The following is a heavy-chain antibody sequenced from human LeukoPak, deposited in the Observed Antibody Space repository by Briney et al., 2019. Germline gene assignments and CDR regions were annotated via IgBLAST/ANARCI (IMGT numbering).Heavy chain of an antibody. CDR1: GFTFKSYD. D-gene: IGHD2-2*01. CDR2: IGTAGDT. V-gene: IGHV3-13*01. J-gene: IGHJ4*02. CDR3: ARDLCSTTSCLDY. Sequence: GGSLRLSCAASGFTFKSYDMHWVRQVAGRGLEWVSGIGTAGDTYYQGSVKGRFTISRDDSKNTLYLQMNSLRAEDTAVYYCARDLCSTTSCLDYWGQGTLVTVSS.